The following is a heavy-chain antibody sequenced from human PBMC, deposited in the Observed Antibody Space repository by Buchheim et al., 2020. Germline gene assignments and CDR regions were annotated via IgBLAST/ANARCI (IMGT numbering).Heavy chain of an antibody. D-gene: IGHD6-6*01. CDR2: ISGSGGRT. CDR1: GFTFSSYA. CDR3: ASGYSSSSFGGASDY. J-gene: IGHJ4*02. V-gene: IGHV3-23*01. Sequence: EVQLLESGGGLVQPGGSLRLSCAASGFTFSSYAMSWVRQAPGKGLEWVSAISGSGGRTYYADSVKGRFTISRDNSKNTLYLQMNRLNAEDTAVYYCASGYSSSSFGGASDYWGQGTL.